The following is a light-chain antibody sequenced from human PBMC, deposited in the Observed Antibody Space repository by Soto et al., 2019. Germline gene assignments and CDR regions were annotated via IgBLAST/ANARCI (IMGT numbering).Light chain of an antibody. V-gene: IGKV1-39*01. CDR1: QSISSY. CDR3: QQSYSPPFT. Sequence: DIQMTQSPSSLSASVGDRVTITCRASQSISSYLNWYQQKPGKARKLLIYAASSLPRRVPSTFSSSGSGTDFTLTISSLQPADFATYYCQQSYSPPFTFGPGTTVDIK. J-gene: IGKJ3*01. CDR2: AAS.